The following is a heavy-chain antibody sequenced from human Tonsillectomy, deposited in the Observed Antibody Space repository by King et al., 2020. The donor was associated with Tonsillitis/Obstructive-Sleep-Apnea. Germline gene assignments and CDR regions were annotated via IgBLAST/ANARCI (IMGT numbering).Heavy chain of an antibody. CDR2: ISAYNANT. Sequence: VQLVQSGAEVKKPGASVKVSCKTSGYTFSNYGFNWVRQAPGQGLEWMGWISAYNANTNYAQNLQGRVTMTTDTSTSTAYMELRSLRSDDTAVYYCARGGPTAADRDYFDYWGQGTLVTVSS. D-gene: IGHD3-10*01. CDR1: GYTFSNYG. CDR3: ARGGPTAADRDYFDY. V-gene: IGHV1-18*01. J-gene: IGHJ4*02.